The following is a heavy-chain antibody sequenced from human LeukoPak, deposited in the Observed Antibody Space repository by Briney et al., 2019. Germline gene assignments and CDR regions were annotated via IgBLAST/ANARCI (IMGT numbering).Heavy chain of an antibody. J-gene: IGHJ4*02. CDR1: GGSISSSY. CDR2: IYYSGST. V-gene: IGHV4-59*01. D-gene: IGHD1-26*01. CDR3: ARETASSGYFEY. Sequence: SETLSLTCTVSGGSISSSYWSWIRQPPGKGLEWIAYIYYSGSTNYNPSLKSRVTISVDTAKNQFSLKLTSVTAADTAMYYCARETASSGYFEYWGQGILVTVSS.